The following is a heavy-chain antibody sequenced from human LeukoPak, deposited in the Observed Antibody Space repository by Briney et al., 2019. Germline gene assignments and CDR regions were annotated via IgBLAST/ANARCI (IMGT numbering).Heavy chain of an antibody. CDR3: VRDERSGYLRC. CDR2: MNWNGNTI. D-gene: IGHD3-3*01. Sequence: GGSLRLSCAASGFTFDDYAMSWVRQVLGKGLEWVSGMNWNGNTIGYADSVKGRFTISRDNAKNSLYLQLNSLRDDDTALYYCVRDERSGYLRCWGQGTLVTVSS. CDR1: GFTFDDYA. J-gene: IGHJ4*02. V-gene: IGHV3-20*04.